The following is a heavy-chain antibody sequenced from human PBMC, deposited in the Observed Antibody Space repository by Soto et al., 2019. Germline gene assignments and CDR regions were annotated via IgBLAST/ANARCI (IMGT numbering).Heavy chain of an antibody. J-gene: IGHJ4*02. V-gene: IGHV3-9*01. CDR1: GFTFADHA. CDR2: SSWNSGNR. Sequence: EVQLVESGGGLVQPGRSLRLSCTASGFTFADHAMHWVRQVPGKGLEWVSGSSWNSGNRDYADSVKGRFTISRDNAKNSLYLQMNSLRPEDTALYFCAKDTGSTAEAGSDFDYWGQGTLVTVSS. D-gene: IGHD6-19*01. CDR3: AKDTGSTAEAGSDFDY.